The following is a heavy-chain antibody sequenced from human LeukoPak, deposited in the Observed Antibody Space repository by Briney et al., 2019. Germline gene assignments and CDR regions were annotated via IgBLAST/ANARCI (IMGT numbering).Heavy chain of an antibody. CDR2: ISSSSSYI. Sequence: PGGSLRLSCAASGFTFSSYSMNWVRQAPGKGLEWVSSISSSSSYIYYADSVKGRFTISRDNAKNLLYLQMNSLRAEDTAVYYCARSDYHYYYYYMDVWGKGTTVTVSS. J-gene: IGHJ6*03. CDR3: ARSDYHYYYYYMDV. D-gene: IGHD3-16*01. V-gene: IGHV3-21*01. CDR1: GFTFSSYS.